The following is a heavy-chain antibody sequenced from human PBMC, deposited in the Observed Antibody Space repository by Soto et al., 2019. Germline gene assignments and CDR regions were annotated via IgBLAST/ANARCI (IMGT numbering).Heavy chain of an antibody. Sequence: SETLSLTCAVYGGSFSGYYWSWIRQPPGKGLEWIGEINHSGSTNYNPSLKSRVTISVDTSKNQFSLKLSSVTAADTAVYYCARGRGVVPIYYYYGMDVWGQGTTVTLSS. D-gene: IGHD3-10*01. J-gene: IGHJ6*02. V-gene: IGHV4-34*01. CDR3: ARGRGVVPIYYYYGMDV. CDR1: GGSFSGYY. CDR2: INHSGST.